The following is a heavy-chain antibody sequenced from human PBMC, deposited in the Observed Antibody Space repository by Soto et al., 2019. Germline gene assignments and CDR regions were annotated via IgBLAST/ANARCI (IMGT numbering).Heavy chain of an antibody. CDR3: AKDRSFYDFWRGFDY. J-gene: IGHJ4*02. Sequence: GGSLRLSCAASGFTFSINGTTWVRQAPGKGLEWVALISYDGSNEYYADSVKGRFTISRDNSRNTLYLQMNSLGNEDTAVYYCAKDRSFYDFWRGFDYWGQGTQVTVSS. CDR2: ISYDGSNE. V-gene: IGHV3-30*18. CDR1: GFTFSING. D-gene: IGHD3-3*01.